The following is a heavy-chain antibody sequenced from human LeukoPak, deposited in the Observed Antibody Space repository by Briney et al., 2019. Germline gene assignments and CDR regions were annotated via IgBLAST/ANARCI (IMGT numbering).Heavy chain of an antibody. V-gene: IGHV4-39*01. CDR3: ARQRGYNYGLFDY. Sequence: SETLSLTCTVSGGSISSSNSTSSYYWGWIRRPPGKGLEWIGSIYYSGATYYNPSLKSRVTVSVDTSKNQFSLKLSSVTAADTAVYYCARQRGYNYGLFDYWGQGTLVTVSS. J-gene: IGHJ4*02. CDR2: IYYSGAT. CDR1: GGSISSSNSTSSYY. D-gene: IGHD5-18*01.